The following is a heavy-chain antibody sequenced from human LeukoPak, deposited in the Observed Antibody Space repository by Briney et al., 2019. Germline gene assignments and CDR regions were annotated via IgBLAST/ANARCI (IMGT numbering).Heavy chain of an antibody. CDR2: IYYSGDT. CDR1: RGSISGYS. CDR3: VRGPYGASISKWFDP. D-gene: IGHD4/OR15-4a*01. Sequence: SETLSLTCTVSRGSISGYSWSWIRQSPGGGLEWIGYIYYSGDTAYNPPLRSRVTLSVDTSKNQFSLQLRSVTTADTAVYYCVRGPYGASISKWFDPWGQGTQVIVSP. V-gene: IGHV4-59*01. J-gene: IGHJ5*02.